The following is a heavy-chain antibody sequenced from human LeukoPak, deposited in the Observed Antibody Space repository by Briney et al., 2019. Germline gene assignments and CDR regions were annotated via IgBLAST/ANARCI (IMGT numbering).Heavy chain of an antibody. CDR1: GGSISSYY. CDR2: IYYSGST. V-gene: IGHV4-59*01. J-gene: IGHJ6*03. CDR3: ARSYDSSGYYYYYYMDV. Sequence: SETLSLTCTVSGGSISSYYWSWIRQPPGKGLEWIGYIYYSGSTNYNPSLKSRVTISVDTSKNQFSLKLSSVTAADTAVYYCARSYDSSGYYYYYYMDVWGKGTTVTVSS. D-gene: IGHD3-22*01.